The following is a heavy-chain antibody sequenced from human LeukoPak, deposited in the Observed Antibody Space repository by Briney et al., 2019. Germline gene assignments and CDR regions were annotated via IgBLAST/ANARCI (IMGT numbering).Heavy chain of an antibody. CDR3: ARDLEDTIYYYYMDV. Sequence: GGSLRLSCAASGFTFSSYWMSWVRQAPGKGLERVANIKQDGSEKYYVDSVKGRFTISRDNAKNSLYLQMNSLRAEDTAVYYCARDLEDTIYYYYMDVWGKGTTVTVSS. D-gene: IGHD5-18*01. J-gene: IGHJ6*03. CDR1: GFTFSSYW. V-gene: IGHV3-7*01. CDR2: IKQDGSEK.